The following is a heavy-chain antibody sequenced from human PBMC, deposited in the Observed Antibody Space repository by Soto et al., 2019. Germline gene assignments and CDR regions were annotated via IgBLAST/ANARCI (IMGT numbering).Heavy chain of an antibody. D-gene: IGHD3-10*01. CDR1: GGTFSSYA. J-gene: IGHJ4*02. CDR3: ARSGSGSYYNDYFDY. Sequence: ASVKVSCKASGGTFSSYAISWVRQAPGQGLEWMGGIIPIFGTANYAQKFQGRVTITADESTSTAYMELSSLRSEDTAVYYCARSGSGSYYNDYFDYWGQGTLVTVSS. V-gene: IGHV1-69*13. CDR2: IIPIFGTA.